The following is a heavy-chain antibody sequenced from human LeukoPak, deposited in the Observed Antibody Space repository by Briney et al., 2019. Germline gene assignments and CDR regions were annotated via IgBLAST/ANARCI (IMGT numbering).Heavy chain of an antibody. V-gene: IGHV1-18*01. J-gene: IGHJ4*02. Sequence: AASVKVSCKASGYTFTSYGISWVRQAPGQGLEWMGWISAYNGNTNYAQKLQGRVTMTTDTSTSTAYMELRSLRSDDTAVYYCARVPRGDDYVWGSYPYWGQGTLVTVSS. D-gene: IGHD3-16*02. CDR2: ISAYNGNT. CDR3: ARVPRGDDYVWGSYPY. CDR1: GYTFTSYG.